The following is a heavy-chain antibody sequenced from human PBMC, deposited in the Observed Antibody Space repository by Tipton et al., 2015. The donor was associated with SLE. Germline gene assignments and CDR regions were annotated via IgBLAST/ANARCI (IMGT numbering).Heavy chain of an antibody. CDR1: GFTFSSYE. J-gene: IGHJ2*01. CDR3: ARVGQYWYFDL. V-gene: IGHV3-48*03. CDR2: ISSSGSTI. D-gene: IGHD3-16*01. Sequence: AVSGFTFSSYEMNWVRQAPGKGLEWVSYISSSGSTIYYADSVKGRFTISRDNAKNSLYLQMNSLRAEDTAVYYCARVGQYWYFDLWGRGTLVTVSS.